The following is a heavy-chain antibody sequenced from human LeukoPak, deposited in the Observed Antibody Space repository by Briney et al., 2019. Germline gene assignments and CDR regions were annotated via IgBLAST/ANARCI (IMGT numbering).Heavy chain of an antibody. V-gene: IGHV4-59*01. CDR2: IYYSGST. D-gene: IGHD2-21*01. CDR1: GGSISSYY. Sequence: PSETLSLTCAVYGGSISSYYWSWIRQPPGKGLEWIGYIYYSGSTNYNPSLKSRVTISEDTSKNQFSLKLSSVTAADTAVYYCARDLYSYMDVWGKGTTVTISS. J-gene: IGHJ6*04. CDR3: ARDLYSYMDV.